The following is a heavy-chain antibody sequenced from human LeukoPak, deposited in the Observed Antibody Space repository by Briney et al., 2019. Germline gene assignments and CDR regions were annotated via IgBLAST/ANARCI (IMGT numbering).Heavy chain of an antibody. V-gene: IGHV4-39*01. CDR1: GDSISSSGYY. J-gene: IGHJ4*02. CDR3: ARRASTVVTFNDY. CDR2: IYYSGST. D-gene: IGHD4-23*01. Sequence: SETLSLTCTVSGDSISSSGYYWGWIRQPPGKGLERIGSIYYSGSTYYHPSLKSRVTISVDTSKNQFSLKLSSVTAADTAMYYCARRASTVVTFNDYWGQGTLVTVSS.